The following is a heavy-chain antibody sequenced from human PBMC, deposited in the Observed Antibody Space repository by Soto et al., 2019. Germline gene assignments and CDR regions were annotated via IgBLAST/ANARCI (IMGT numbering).Heavy chain of an antibody. CDR3: ASARWDY. CDR2: INHDGRT. J-gene: IGHJ4*02. CDR1: GGSFNANY. Sequence: QVQLQQWGAGLLKPSETLSLTCAVSGGSFNANYWSWIRQPPGKGLDWIGEINHDGRTNYNPSLKSRVTISVDTSKNQFFLRLSSVTAADTAVYYCASARWDYWGQGTLVTVSS. V-gene: IGHV4-34*01.